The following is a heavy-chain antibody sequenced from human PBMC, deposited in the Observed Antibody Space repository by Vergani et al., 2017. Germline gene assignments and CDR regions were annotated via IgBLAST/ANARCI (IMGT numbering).Heavy chain of an antibody. CDR2: IYTSGST. CDR1: GGSISSGSYY. Sequence: QVQLQESGPGLVKPSQTLSLTCTVPGGSISSGSYYWSWIRQPAGKGLDWIGRIYTSGSTNYNPSLKSRVTISVDTSKNQFSLKMSSVPSADTAVYCCAGGGGLGYCSGESCYASHYYYDCMDVWGQGTTVTVSS. V-gene: IGHV4-61*02. J-gene: IGHJ6*02. D-gene: IGHD2-15*01. CDR3: AGGGGLGYCSGESCYASHYYYDCMDV.